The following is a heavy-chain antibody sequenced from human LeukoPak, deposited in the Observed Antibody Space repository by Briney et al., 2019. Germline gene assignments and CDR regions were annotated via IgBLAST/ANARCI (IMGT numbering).Heavy chain of an antibody. Sequence: PGRSLRLSCAASGFTFSSYAMHWVRQAPGKGLEWVAVISYDGSNKYYADSVKGRFTISRDNSKNTLYLQMNSLRAEDTAVYYCARAPGLDDAFDIWGQGTMVTVSS. D-gene: IGHD1-1*01. CDR3: ARAPGLDDAFDI. V-gene: IGHV3-30*04. CDR1: GFTFSSYA. CDR2: ISYDGSNK. J-gene: IGHJ3*02.